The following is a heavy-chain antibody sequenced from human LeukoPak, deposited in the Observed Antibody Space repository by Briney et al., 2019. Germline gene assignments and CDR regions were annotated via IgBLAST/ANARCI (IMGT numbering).Heavy chain of an antibody. CDR1: GGSISTSSYY. Sequence: SETLSLTCSVSGGSISTSSYYWGWIRQPPGKGLEWIGSISYRGSTSYDPSLKSRVTISVDTSKNQFSLKLNSVTAADTAVYYCARDSDSSGYYLFDYWGQGTLVTVSS. D-gene: IGHD3-22*01. J-gene: IGHJ4*02. CDR3: ARDSDSSGYYLFDY. V-gene: IGHV4-39*01. CDR2: ISYRGST.